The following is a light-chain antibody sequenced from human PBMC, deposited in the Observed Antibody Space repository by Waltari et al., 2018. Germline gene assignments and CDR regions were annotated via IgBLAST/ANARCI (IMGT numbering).Light chain of an antibody. Sequence: SSELTQDPAVSVDLGQTVTITCQGDSAGGFFASRFQQKSGQAPVFVMTAKNNRPSGIPDRFSGSRTGNTASLTITGAQAEDEADYYCSSRDNSDNHVIFGGGTKLTVL. J-gene: IGLJ2*01. CDR1: SAGGFF. CDR2: AKN. V-gene: IGLV3-19*01. CDR3: SSRDNSDNHVI.